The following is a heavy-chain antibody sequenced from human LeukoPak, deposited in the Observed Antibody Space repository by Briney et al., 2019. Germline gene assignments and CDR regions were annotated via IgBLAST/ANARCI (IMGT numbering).Heavy chain of an antibody. J-gene: IGHJ5*02. D-gene: IGHD3-3*01. CDR3: ARDHGWSGFNWFDP. V-gene: IGHV4-59*01. CDR2: IYYSGST. CDR1: GGSISSYY. Sequence: SETLSLTCSVSGGSISSYYWSWIRQPPGKGLQWIGYIYYSGSTNYNPSLKSRVTISIDTSKNQFSLKMTSVTAADTAIYYCARDHGWSGFNWFDPWGQGTLVTVSS.